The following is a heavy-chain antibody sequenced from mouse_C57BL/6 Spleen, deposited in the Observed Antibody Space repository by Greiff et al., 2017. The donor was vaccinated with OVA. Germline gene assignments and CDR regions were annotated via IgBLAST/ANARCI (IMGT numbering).Heavy chain of an antibody. D-gene: IGHD1-1*01. J-gene: IGHJ3*01. V-gene: IGHV1-76*01. CDR1: GYTFTDYY. CDR3: ASDYYGSSPFAY. Sequence: VQLQESGAELVRPGASVKLSCKASGYTFTDYYINWVKQRPGQGLEWIARIYPGSGNTYYNEKFKGKATLTAEKSSSTAYMQLSSLTSEDSAVYCCASDYYGSSPFAYWGQGTLVTVSA. CDR2: IYPGSGNT.